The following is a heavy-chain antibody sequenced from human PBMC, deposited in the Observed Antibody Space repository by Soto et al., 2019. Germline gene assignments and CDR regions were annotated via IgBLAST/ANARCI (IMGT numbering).Heavy chain of an antibody. CDR1: GFTFSSYA. D-gene: IGHD2-15*01. CDR3: AKVGCSGGSCYSSPHFDY. V-gene: IGHV3-23*01. CDR2: ISGSGGST. J-gene: IGHJ4*02. Sequence: GGSLRLSCAASGFTFSSYAMSWVRQAPGKGLEWVSAISGSGGSTYYTDSVKGRFTISRDNSKNTLYLQMNSLRAEDTAVYYCAKVGCSGGSCYSSPHFDYWGQGTLVTVSS.